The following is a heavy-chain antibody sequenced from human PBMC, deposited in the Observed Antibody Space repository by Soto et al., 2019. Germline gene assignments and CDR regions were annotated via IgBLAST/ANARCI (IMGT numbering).Heavy chain of an antibody. J-gene: IGHJ2*01. D-gene: IGHD6-13*01. CDR2: IKQDGSEK. Sequence: EVQLVESGGGLVQPGGSLRLSCAASGFTFSSYWMSWVRQAPGKGLEWVANIKQDGSEKYYVDSVKGRFTISRDNAKNSLYLQMNSLRAEGTAVYYCARDQIAAAATGDWYFDLWGRGTLVTVSS. CDR1: GFTFSSYW. CDR3: ARDQIAAAATGDWYFDL. V-gene: IGHV3-7*01.